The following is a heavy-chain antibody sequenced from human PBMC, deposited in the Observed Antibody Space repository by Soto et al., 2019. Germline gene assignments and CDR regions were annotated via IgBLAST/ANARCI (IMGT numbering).Heavy chain of an antibody. J-gene: IGHJ3*01. CDR1: EFGHTHIS. Sequence: SCKAGEFGHTHISRCLVHQSVDHSFEWMGWINAGSGNTKYSQNFQGRVSITRDTSASTVYMELTGLKSEDTAMYYCVRDTETLGPRANDALDLWGQGTMV. V-gene: IGHV1-3*01. CDR3: VRDTETLGPRANDALDL. D-gene: IGHD3-3*02. CDR2: INAGSGNT.